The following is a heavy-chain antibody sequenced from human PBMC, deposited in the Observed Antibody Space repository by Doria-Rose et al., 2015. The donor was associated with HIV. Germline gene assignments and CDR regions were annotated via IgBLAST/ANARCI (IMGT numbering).Heavy chain of an antibody. D-gene: IGHD1-26*01. Sequence: VQLVQSGGGLVQPGRSLRLSCITSGFTFGDYTMSWVRQAPGKGLEWVGFIRTKAYFGTPEYAASVKGRFTISRDDSKNIAYLQMTSLKTEDTAVYFCTGDNGGAAVGASYYWGQGTLVTVSS. J-gene: IGHJ4*02. CDR3: TGDNGGAAVGASYY. CDR2: IRTKAYFGTP. CDR1: GFTFGDYT. V-gene: IGHV3-49*04.